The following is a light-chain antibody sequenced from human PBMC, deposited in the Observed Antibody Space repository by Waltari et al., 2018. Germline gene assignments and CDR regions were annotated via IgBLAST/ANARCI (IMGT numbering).Light chain of an antibody. Sequence: DVVMTQSPLSLSVSLGQPASISCRSSQSLVHSDGNTYLNWFQQRPGQSPRRLIYKVSRRESGVPDRFSASGSGTDFTLKISRVEAEDVGVYYCMQTTHSPRTFGQGTKVEI. CDR1: QSLVHSDGNTY. V-gene: IGKV2-30*02. CDR3: MQTTHSPRT. CDR2: KVS. J-gene: IGKJ1*01.